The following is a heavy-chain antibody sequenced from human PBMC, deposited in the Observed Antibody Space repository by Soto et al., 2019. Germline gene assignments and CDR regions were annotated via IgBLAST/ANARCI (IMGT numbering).Heavy chain of an antibody. CDR1: GGSISSYY. CDR2: IYYSGST. Sequence: SETLSLTCTVSGGSISSYYWSWIRQPPGKGLEWIGYIYYSGSTNYNPSLKSRVTISVDTSKNQFSLQLNSVTPEDTAVYYCARDVLYSSGWYIIDYWGQGTLVTVSS. CDR3: ARDVLYSSGWYIIDY. V-gene: IGHV4-59*12. D-gene: IGHD6-19*01. J-gene: IGHJ4*02.